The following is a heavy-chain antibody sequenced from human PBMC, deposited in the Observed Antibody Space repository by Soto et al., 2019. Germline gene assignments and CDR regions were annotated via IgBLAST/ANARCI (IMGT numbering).Heavy chain of an antibody. CDR1: GFTFSGSA. CDR2: IRSKVNNYAP. J-gene: IGHJ6*02. D-gene: IGHD6-19*01. Sequence: GGSLRLSCAASGFTFSGSAVHWVRQASGKGLDWVGRIRSKVNNYAPAYAASVKGRFTVSRDDAKNTLYLQMNSLKTEDTAVYYCTTVYSSGWYGGNHEMGGYVWGQGTTVTVSS. CDR3: TTVYSSGWYGGNHEMGGYV. V-gene: IGHV3-73*01.